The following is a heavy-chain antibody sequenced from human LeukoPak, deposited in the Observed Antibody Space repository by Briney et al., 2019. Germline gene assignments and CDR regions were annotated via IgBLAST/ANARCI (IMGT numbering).Heavy chain of an antibody. CDR2: ISYDGSNK. CDR1: GFTFSSYG. V-gene: IGHV3-30*18. Sequence: PGRSLRLSCAASGFTFSSYGMHWVRQAPGKGLEWVAVISYDGSNKYYADSVKGRLTISRDNSKNTLYLQMNSLRAEDTAVYYCAKRLEPSAYYDFWSGYYFDYWGQGTLVTVSS. CDR3: AKRLEPSAYYDFWSGYYFDY. J-gene: IGHJ4*02. D-gene: IGHD3-3*01.